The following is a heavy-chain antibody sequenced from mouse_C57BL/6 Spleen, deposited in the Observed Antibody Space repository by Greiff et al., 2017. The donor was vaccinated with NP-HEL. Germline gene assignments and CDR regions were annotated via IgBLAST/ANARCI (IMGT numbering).Heavy chain of an antibody. D-gene: IGHD2-1*01. CDR2: INPNNGGT. J-gene: IGHJ4*01. V-gene: IGHV1-22*01. Sequence: VHVKQSGPELVKPGASVKMSCKASGYTFTDYNMHWVKQSHGKSLEWIGYINPNNGGTSYNKQFKGTATLTVNKSSSTAYMELRSLTSEDSAVYYCARGDLLWSFMDYWGQGTSVTVSS. CDR1: GYTFTDYN. CDR3: ARGDLLWSFMDY.